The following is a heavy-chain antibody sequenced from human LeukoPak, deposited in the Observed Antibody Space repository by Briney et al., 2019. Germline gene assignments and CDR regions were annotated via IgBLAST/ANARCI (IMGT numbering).Heavy chain of an antibody. Sequence: GGSLRLSCAASGFTFNTYTMNWVRQAPGKGLEWVSYISGSSGIIDYADSVRGRFTISRDNAKNSLYLQMNSLRAEDTAVYYCAGGRGIAARPYWGQGTLVTVSS. D-gene: IGHD6-6*01. CDR1: GFTFNTYT. V-gene: IGHV3-48*04. CDR2: ISGSSGII. CDR3: AGGRGIAARPY. J-gene: IGHJ4*02.